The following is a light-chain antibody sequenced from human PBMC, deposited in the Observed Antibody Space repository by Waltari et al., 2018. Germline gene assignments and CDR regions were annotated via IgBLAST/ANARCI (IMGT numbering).Light chain of an antibody. Sequence: QSALTPPPSASGSPGPSVTISCTGTSRDVGGSHYVSWYQQHPGKAPKLMIYQVSKRPSGVPDRFSGSKSGNTASLTVSGLQAEDEADYYCSSYAGSNNLVFGGGTKLTVL. CDR2: QVS. V-gene: IGLV2-8*01. CDR3: SSYAGSNNLV. CDR1: SRDVGGSHY. J-gene: IGLJ2*01.